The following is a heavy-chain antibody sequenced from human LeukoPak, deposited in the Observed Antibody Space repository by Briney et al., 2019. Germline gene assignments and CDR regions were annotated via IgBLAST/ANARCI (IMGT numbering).Heavy chain of an antibody. CDR1: GGSFSGYY. D-gene: IGHD3-10*01. V-gene: IGHV4-34*01. J-gene: IGHJ4*02. Sequence: PSETLSLTCAVYGGSFSGYYWSWIRQPPGKELEWIGEINHSGSTNYNPSLKSRVTISVDTSKNQFSLKLSSVTAADTAVYYCARSRRPRFPDFFDYWGQGTLVTVSS. CDR3: ARSRRPRFPDFFDY. CDR2: INHSGST.